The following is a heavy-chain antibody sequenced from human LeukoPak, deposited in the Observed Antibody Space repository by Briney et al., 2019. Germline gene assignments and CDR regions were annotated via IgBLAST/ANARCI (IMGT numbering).Heavy chain of an antibody. V-gene: IGHV1-18*01. CDR3: ARSRTIGYNWIDP. J-gene: IGHJ5*02. CDR1: GYTFTSYG. Sequence: RWASVKVSCKASGYTFTSYGISWVRQAPGQGREWMGRISAYNGNTNYAQKLQGRVTMTTDTSTSTAYMELRSLRSDDTAVYYCARSRTIGYNWIDPWGQGTLVTVSS. D-gene: IGHD4/OR15-4a*01. CDR2: ISAYNGNT.